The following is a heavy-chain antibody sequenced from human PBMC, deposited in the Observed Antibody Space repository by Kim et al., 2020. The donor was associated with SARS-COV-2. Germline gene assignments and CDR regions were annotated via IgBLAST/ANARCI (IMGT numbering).Heavy chain of an antibody. CDR1: GFTFSSCG. CDR2: ISGSGSST. D-gene: IGHD2-21*01. V-gene: IGHV3-23*01. J-gene: IGHJ4*02. CDR3: AKHINHCTNEYDY. Sequence: GGSLRLSCAASGFTFSSCGMSWVRQAPGKGLEWVSSISGSGSSTYYADSVKGRFTISRDNSRNTLYLQMNSLRAEDTAIYYCAKHINHCTNEYDYWGQGT.